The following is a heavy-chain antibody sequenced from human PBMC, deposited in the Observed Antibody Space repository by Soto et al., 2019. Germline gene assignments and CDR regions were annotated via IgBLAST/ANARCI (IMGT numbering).Heavy chain of an antibody. Sequence: AETLSLTCAVSGVSIRNSHSFWVCMRQPPGKGLEFIGSVYYSGGANYNPSLKSRVTVSIDTSNNQFSLRVNSVTAADTAVYYCGRVAEGATRHTDFDSWGQGILVTVSS. D-gene: IGHD5-12*01. J-gene: IGHJ5*01. CDR2: VYYSGGA. CDR3: GRVAEGATRHTDFDS. V-gene: IGHV4-39*01. CDR1: GVSIRNSHSF.